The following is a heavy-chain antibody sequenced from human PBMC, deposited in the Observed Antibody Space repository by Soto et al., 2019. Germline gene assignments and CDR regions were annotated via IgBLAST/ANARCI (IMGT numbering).Heavy chain of an antibody. D-gene: IGHD1-26*01. CDR1: GFTFSSYS. CDR3: ARDLVGATI. Sequence: EMQLVESGGGLVKPGGSLRLSCAASGFTFSSYSMIWVRQAPGKGLEWVSSISSSSNYIYYADSVKGRFTISRDNAKNSLYLQMNSLRAEDTAVYYCARDLVGATIWGQGTLVTVSS. CDR2: ISSSSNYI. J-gene: IGHJ4*02. V-gene: IGHV3-21*01.